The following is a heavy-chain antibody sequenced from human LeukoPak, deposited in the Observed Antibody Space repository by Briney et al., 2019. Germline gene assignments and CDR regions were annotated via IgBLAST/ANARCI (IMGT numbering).Heavy chain of an antibody. CDR1: GYTFNTYG. J-gene: IGHJ5*02. D-gene: IGHD3-9*01. CDR3: ARGGIFDWLGSFDP. CDR2: ISGYNGKT. V-gene: IGHV1-18*01. Sequence: GASVKVSCKASGYTFNTYGITWVRQAPGQGLEWMGWISGYNGKTKYAQKLQDRVTMTTDTSTSTAYMELRSLRSDDTAVYYCARGGIFDWLGSFDPWGQGTLVTVSS.